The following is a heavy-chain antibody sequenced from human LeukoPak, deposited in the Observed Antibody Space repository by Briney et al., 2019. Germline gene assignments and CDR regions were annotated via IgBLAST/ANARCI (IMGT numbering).Heavy chain of an antibody. V-gene: IGHV4-59*12. CDR1: GGSISSYY. D-gene: IGHD3-22*01. Sequence: SETLSLTCTVSGGSISSYYWSWIRQPPGKGLEWIGYIYHSGSTYYNPSLKSRVTISVDRSKNQFSLKLSSVTAADTAVYYCARGSYYYDSSGYLNWFDPWGQGTLVTVSS. CDR2: IYHSGST. CDR3: ARGSYYYDSSGYLNWFDP. J-gene: IGHJ5*02.